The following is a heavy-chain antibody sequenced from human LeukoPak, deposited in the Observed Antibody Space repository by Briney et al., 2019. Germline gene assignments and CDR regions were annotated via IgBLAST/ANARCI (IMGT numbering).Heavy chain of an antibody. CDR3: TTCLNGAGQPVAIYYYGMDV. CDR1: GYTLTEMS. J-gene: IGHJ6*02. CDR2: FDPEGGET. Sequence: ASVTVSCKVSGYTLTEMSIHWVRQAPGGALEWMGGFDPEGGETVYAPKFQGTVTMTEDTSADTAYMELRSLRSEDTAVYYCTTCLNGAGQPVAIYYYGMDVWGQGTTVTVSS. D-gene: IGHD2-2*01. V-gene: IGHV1-24*01.